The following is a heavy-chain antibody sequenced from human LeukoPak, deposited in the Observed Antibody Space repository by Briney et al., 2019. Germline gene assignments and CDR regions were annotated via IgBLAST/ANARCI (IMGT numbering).Heavy chain of an antibody. D-gene: IGHD3-9*01. CDR1: GASISSYY. CDR3: ARDYDKAFDS. Sequence: SETLSLTCTVSGASISSYYWSWIRQPAGKGLEWIGRIYSSGNTNYNPALKSRVIMSVDTSRNQLSLKLSSVIAADTAVYYCARDYDKAFDSWGQGTLVTVSS. V-gene: IGHV4-4*07. J-gene: IGHJ4*02. CDR2: IYSSGNT.